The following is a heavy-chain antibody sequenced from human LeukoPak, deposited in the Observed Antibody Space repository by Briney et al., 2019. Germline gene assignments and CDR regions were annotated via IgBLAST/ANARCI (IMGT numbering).Heavy chain of an antibody. CDR1: GYTFTSYG. Sequence: ASVNVSCKASGYTFTSYGISWVRQAPGQGLEWMGWISAYNGNTNYAQKLQGRVTMTADTSTSTAYMELRSLRSDDTAVYYCARDYCSSTSCSLPPRSPGDDYWGQGTLVTVSS. CDR3: ARDYCSSTSCSLPPRSPGDDY. CDR2: ISAYNGNT. J-gene: IGHJ4*02. D-gene: IGHD2-2*01. V-gene: IGHV1-18*01.